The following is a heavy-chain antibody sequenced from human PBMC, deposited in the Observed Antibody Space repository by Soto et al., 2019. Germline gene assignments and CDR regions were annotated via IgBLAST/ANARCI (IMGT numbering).Heavy chain of an antibody. CDR2: INPNSGGT. CDR3: AILSGGRLVPPRAYYYYGMDV. D-gene: IGHD6-19*01. V-gene: IGHV1-2*02. CDR1: GYTFTDYY. Sequence: SVKVSCKASGYTFTDYYIQWVRQAPGHGFEWMGWINPNSGGTNYAQKFQGRVTMTRDTSISTAYMELSRLRSDDTAVYYCAILSGGRLVPPRAYYYYGMDVWGQGTTVTVSS. J-gene: IGHJ6*02.